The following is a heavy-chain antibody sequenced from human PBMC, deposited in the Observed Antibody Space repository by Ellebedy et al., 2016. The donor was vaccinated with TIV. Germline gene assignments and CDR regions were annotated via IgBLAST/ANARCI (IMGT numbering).Heavy chain of an antibody. CDR2: ISGIAGSS. J-gene: IGHJ4*02. D-gene: IGHD3-9*01. CDR1: GFTLNNYA. Sequence: PGGSLRLSCAASGFTLNNYAMSRVRQAPGKGLEWVSAISGIAGSSYYADSVKGRFTISRDNSKNTLFLQVNRLSVEDTAVYYCAKATSGGWGSFDWVAFDYWGQGALVTVSS. CDR3: AKATSGGWGSFDWVAFDY. V-gene: IGHV3-23*01.